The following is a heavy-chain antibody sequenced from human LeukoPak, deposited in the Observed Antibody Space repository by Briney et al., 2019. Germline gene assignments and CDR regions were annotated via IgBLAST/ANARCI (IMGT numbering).Heavy chain of an antibody. CDR2: ICGSGGST. CDR1: GFTFSDYY. CDR3: AKEGTGTTYFDY. Sequence: GGSLRLSCAASGFTFSDYYMSWIRQAPGKGLEWVSAICGSGGSTYYADSVKGRFTISRDNSKNTLYLQMNSLRAEDTAVYYCAKEGTGTTYFDYWGQGTLVTVSS. J-gene: IGHJ4*02. D-gene: IGHD1-14*01. V-gene: IGHV3-23*01.